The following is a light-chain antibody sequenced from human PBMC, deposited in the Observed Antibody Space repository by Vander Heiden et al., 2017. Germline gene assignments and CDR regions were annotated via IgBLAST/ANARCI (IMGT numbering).Light chain of an antibody. J-gene: IGLJ3*02. Sequence: QSVLTQPPSVSGAPGQRVTISCTGRSSNIGAGYDVHWYQQVAGTAPKLLSYGNNNRPSGVPDRFSGSKFGTSASLAITGLQAEDEADYYCQSYDSSLSGPVFGGGTKLTVL. V-gene: IGLV1-40*01. CDR3: QSYDSSLSGPV. CDR1: SSNIGAGYD. CDR2: GNN.